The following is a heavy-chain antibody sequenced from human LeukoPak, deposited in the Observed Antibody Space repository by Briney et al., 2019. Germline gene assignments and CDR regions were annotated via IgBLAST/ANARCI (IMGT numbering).Heavy chain of an antibody. D-gene: IGHD2-8*01. V-gene: IGHV1-18*01. CDR3: EGSLGYCTSNVCYLKY. J-gene: IGHJ4*02. CDR2: ISAQHGQR. Sequence: GASVKLSCKSSGYSDTFYGITWVRQVAGQGLGWMGWISAQHGQRENAPNSQDRVTMITDTYTKTTYMDLRRLRSDDTAGYYCEGSLGYCTSNVCYLKYWGQGTLVTVPS. CDR1: GYSDTFYG.